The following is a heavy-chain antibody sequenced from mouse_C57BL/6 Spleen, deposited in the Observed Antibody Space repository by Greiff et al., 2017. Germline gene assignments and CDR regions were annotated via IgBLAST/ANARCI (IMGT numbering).Heavy chain of an antibody. J-gene: IGHJ3*01. CDR2: IPPNSGST. Sequence: QVQLQQPGAELVKPGASVKLSCKASGYTFTSYWMHWVKQRPGQGLEWIGMIPPNSGSTNYNEKFKSKATLTVDKSSSTAYMQLSSLTSEDSAVYYCAREDTGGAWFAYWGQGTLVTVSA. V-gene: IGHV1-64*01. CDR1: GYTFTSYW. D-gene: IGHD4-1*01. CDR3: AREDTGGAWFAY.